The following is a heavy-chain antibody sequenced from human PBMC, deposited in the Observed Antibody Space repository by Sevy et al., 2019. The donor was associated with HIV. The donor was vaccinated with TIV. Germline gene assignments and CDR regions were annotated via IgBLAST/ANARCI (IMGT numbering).Heavy chain of an antibody. CDR1: GGSISSGGYS. CDR2: ICHSGST. V-gene: IGHV4-30-2*01. J-gene: IGHJ4*02. D-gene: IGHD4-17*01. CDR3: ARSLMTTVTFDY. Sequence: SETLSLTCAVSGGSISSGGYSWSWIRQPPGKGLEWIGYICHSGSTYYNPSLKSRVTISVDRSKNQFSLKLSSVTAADTAVYYCARSLMTTVTFDYWGQGTLVTVSS.